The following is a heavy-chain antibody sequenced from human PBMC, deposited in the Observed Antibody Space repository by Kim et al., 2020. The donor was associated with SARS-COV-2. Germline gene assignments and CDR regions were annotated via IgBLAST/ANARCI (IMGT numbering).Heavy chain of an antibody. V-gene: IGHV4-34*01. J-gene: IGHJ4*02. CDR1: GGSFSGYY. D-gene: IGHD3-10*01. Sequence: SETLSLTCAVYGGSFSGYYWSWIRQPPGKGLEWIGEINHSGSTNYNPSLKSRVTISVDTSKNQFSLKLSSVTAADTAVYYCARGRRRGAPFDYWGQGTLVTVSS. CDR2: INHSGST. CDR3: ARGRRRGAPFDY.